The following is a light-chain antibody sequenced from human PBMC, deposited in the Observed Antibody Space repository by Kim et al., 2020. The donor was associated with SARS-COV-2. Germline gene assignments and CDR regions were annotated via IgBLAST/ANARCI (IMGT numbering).Light chain of an antibody. CDR2: EAS. CDR3: QQYNSYPLT. V-gene: IGKV1-5*03. Sequence: AAVGDRVTVTCRASQSINSWLALYQQKPGKAPKLLIYEASSLESGVPSRFSGSGSGTEFTLTISSLQPDDFATYYCQQYNSYPLTFGGGTKVDIK. CDR1: QSINSW. J-gene: IGKJ4*01.